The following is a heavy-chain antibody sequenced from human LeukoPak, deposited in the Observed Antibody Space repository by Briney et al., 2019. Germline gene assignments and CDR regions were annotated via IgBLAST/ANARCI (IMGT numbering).Heavy chain of an antibody. CDR1: GGSISSYY. D-gene: IGHD3-10*01. J-gene: IGHJ5*02. CDR2: IYYSGST. Sequence: PSETLPLTCTVSGGSISSYYWSWIRQPPGKGLEWIGYIYYSGSTNYNPSLKSRVTISVDTSKNQFSLKLSSVTAADTAVYYCARDGVYYGSGANWFDPWGQGTLVTVSS. V-gene: IGHV4-59*01. CDR3: ARDGVYYGSGANWFDP.